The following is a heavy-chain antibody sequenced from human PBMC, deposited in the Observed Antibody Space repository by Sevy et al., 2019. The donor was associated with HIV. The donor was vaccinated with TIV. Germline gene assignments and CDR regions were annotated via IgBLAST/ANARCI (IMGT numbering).Heavy chain of an antibody. CDR3: ARISDSTVYTDAFDI. V-gene: IGHV3-53*01. CDR1: GFTVSSDY. D-gene: IGHD2-8*02. J-gene: IGHJ3*02. Sequence: GGSLRLSCAASGFTVSSDYMSWVRQAPGKGLECVSVIYSGGRTHYADSVKGRFTISRDNPKNTVHLQMNSLRVVDTAVYFFARISDSTVYTDAFDIWGHGTMVTVSS. CDR2: IYSGGRT.